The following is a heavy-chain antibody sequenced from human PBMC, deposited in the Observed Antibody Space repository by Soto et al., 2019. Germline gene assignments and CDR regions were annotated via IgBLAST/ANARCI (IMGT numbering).Heavy chain of an antibody. CDR3: ARDHVSGYDVNWFDP. Sequence: QVQLVQSGAEVKKPGSWVKVSCKDSGGTFSSYAISWVRQAPGQGLEWMGGIIPIFGTANYAQKFQGRVTITADESTSTAYMELSSLRSEDTAVYYCARDHVSGYDVNWFDPWGQGTLVTVSS. CDR1: GGTFSSYA. J-gene: IGHJ5*02. D-gene: IGHD5-12*01. V-gene: IGHV1-69*12. CDR2: IIPIFGTA.